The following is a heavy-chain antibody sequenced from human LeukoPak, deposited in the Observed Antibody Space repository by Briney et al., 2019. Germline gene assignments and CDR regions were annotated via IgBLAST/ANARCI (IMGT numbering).Heavy chain of an antibody. J-gene: IGHJ5*02. D-gene: IGHD3-22*01. CDR2: IYYSGRT. CDR3: ASGGDHYDSRGLNWFDP. Sequence: SETLSLTCTVSGGSISSFYWSWIRQPPGKGLEWIGYIYYSGRTNYNPSLKSRVTISVDTSKNQFSLKLSSVTAADTAVYYCASGGDHYDSRGLNWFDPWGQGTLVTVSS. V-gene: IGHV4-59*01. CDR1: GGSISSFY.